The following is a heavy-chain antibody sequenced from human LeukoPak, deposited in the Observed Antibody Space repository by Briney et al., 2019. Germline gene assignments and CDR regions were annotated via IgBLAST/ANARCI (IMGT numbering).Heavy chain of an antibody. CDR2: IYTSGST. CDR3: ARSVDVVTFGTGYYYYYLDV. J-gene: IGHJ6*03. CDR1: GGSISSYY. V-gene: IGHV4-4*07. D-gene: IGHD3-16*01. Sequence: SETLSLTCTVSGGSISSYYWSWIRQPAGKGLEWIGRIYTSGSTNYNPSLKSRVTMSVDTSKKQFSLKLSSVTAADTAVYYCARSVDVVTFGTGYYYYYLDVWGQGTPVTVSS.